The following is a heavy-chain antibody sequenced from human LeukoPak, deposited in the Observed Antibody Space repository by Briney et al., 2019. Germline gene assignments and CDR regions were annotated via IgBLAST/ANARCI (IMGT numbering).Heavy chain of an antibody. CDR1: GFTFSTYG. CDR3: ARRLYIVRGAFDI. Sequence: GGSLGLSCAASGFTFSTYGMYWVRQAPGKGLGWVAVISYDGNKKYYADSVKGRFTISRDNSKNTVHLQMNNLRAEDTAMYFCARRLYIVRGAFDIWGQGTMVTVSS. CDR2: ISYDGNKK. J-gene: IGHJ3*02. D-gene: IGHD2/OR15-2a*01. V-gene: IGHV3-30*03.